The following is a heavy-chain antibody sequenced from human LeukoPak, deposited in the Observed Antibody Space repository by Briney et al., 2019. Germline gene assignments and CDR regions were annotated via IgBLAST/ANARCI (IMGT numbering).Heavy chain of an antibody. D-gene: IGHD5-18*01. CDR3: AKVSGYSYGGGNYYYYYYMDV. V-gene: IGHV3-23*01. J-gene: IGHJ6*03. CDR2: ISGSGGST. Sequence: GGSLRLSCAASGFTFSSYAMSWVRQAPGKGLEWVSAISGSGGSTYYADSVKGRFTISRDNSKNTLYLQMNSLRAEDTAVYYCAKVSGYSYGGGNYYYYYYMDVWGKGTTVTVSS. CDR1: GFTFSSYA.